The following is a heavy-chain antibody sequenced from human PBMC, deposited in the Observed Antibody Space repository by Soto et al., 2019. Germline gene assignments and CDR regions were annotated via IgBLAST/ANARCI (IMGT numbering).Heavy chain of an antibody. CDR3: ARDIKKRITIFGVVGNWFDP. CDR2: ISAYNGNT. V-gene: IGHV1-18*01. Sequence: ASVKVSCKASGYTFTNYGISWVRQAPGQGLEWMGWISAYNGNTNYAQKLQGRVTMTTDTSTSTAYMELRSLRSDDTAVYYCARDIKKRITIFGVVGNWFDPWGQGTLVTVSS. D-gene: IGHD3-3*01. J-gene: IGHJ5*02. CDR1: GYTFTNYG.